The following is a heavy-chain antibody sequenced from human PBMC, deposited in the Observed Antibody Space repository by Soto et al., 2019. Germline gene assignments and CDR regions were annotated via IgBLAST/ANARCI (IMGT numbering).Heavy chain of an antibody. Sequence: PGGSLRLSCAASGISLSSYAMNWVRQAPGKGLEWVSYISSGSSTIYYAESVKGRFTFSRDNAKKSLFLQMYSLRAEDTAVYYCAVDYYYMDVWGKGTMVTVSS. CDR3: AVDYYYMDV. J-gene: IGHJ6*03. CDR2: ISSGSSTI. V-gene: IGHV3-48*01. CDR1: GISLSSYA.